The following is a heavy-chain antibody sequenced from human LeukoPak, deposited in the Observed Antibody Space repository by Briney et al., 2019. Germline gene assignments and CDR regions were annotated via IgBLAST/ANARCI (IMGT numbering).Heavy chain of an antibody. CDR3: ARSPTGSSSRWFDS. J-gene: IGHJ5*01. V-gene: IGHV3-21*04. CDR1: GLTFSSYS. D-gene: IGHD1-26*01. Sequence: GGSLRLSCAASGLTFSSYSMNWVRQAPGKGLEWVSSISSSSSYIYYADSVKGRFTISRDNAKNSLYLQMNSLRAEDTAVYYCARSPTGSSSRWFDSWGQGTLVTVSS. CDR2: ISSSSSYI.